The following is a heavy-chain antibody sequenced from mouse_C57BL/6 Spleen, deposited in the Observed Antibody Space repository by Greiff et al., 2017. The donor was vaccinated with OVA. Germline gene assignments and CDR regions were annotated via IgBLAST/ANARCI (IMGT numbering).Heavy chain of an antibody. Sequence: EVKVVESGGGLVKPGGSLKLSCAASGFTFSDYGMHWVRQAPEKGLEWVAYISSGSSTIYYADTVKGRFTISRDNAQNTLFLQMTSLRSEDTAMYYCARDYGSSYDWYFDVWGTGTTVTVSS. V-gene: IGHV5-17*01. D-gene: IGHD1-1*01. CDR2: ISSGSSTI. CDR1: GFTFSDYG. J-gene: IGHJ1*03. CDR3: ARDYGSSYDWYFDV.